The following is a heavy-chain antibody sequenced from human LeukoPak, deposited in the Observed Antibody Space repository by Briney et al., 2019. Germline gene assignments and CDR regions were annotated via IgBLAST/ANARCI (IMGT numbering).Heavy chain of an antibody. V-gene: IGHV1-69*06. CDR2: IIPIFGTA. CDR1: GYTFTSYD. D-gene: IGHD5-12*01. Sequence: EASVKVSCKASGYTFTSYDINWVRQATGQGLEWMGGIIPIFGTANYAQKFQGRVTITADKSTSTAYMELSSLRSEDTAVYYCASAYSGYDPMRYWGQGTLVTVSS. CDR3: ASAYSGYDPMRY. J-gene: IGHJ4*02.